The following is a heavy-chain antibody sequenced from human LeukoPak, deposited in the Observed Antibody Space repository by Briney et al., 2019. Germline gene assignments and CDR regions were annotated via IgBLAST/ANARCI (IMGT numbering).Heavy chain of an antibody. CDR3: ARGKHPGFGENYYMGV. CDR1: GYTFTNYY. J-gene: IGHJ6*03. D-gene: IGHD3-10*01. V-gene: IGHV1-2*02. Sequence: ASVKVSCKASGYTFTNYYIHWVRQAPGQGLEWMGWINPNSGGTNYAQKFQGRVTMTRDTSISTAYMELSRLRSDDTAVYYCARGKHPGFGENYYMGVWGKGTTVTISS. CDR2: INPNSGGT.